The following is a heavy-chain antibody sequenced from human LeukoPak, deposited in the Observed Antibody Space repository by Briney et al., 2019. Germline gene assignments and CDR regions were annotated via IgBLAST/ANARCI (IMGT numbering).Heavy chain of an antibody. J-gene: IGHJ5*02. D-gene: IGHD1-1*01. CDR1: GYTFTGYY. CDR3: ARDGRSTGTTLETGP. V-gene: IGHV1-2*02. Sequence: ASVRVSCKASGYTFTGYYIHWVRQAPGQGLEWMGSINPNSGGTNYAQKFQGRVTMTRDTSITTAYMELSGLRSDDTAVYYCARDGRSTGTTLETGPWGQGTLVTVSS. CDR2: INPNSGGT.